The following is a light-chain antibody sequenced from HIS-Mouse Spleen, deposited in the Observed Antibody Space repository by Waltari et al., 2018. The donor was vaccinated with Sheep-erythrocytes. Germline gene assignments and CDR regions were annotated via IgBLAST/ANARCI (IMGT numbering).Light chain of an antibody. CDR3: SSYTSSSTLV. J-gene: IGLJ1*01. CDR2: DVS. CDR1: SSDVGGYNY. Sequence: QSALTQPASVSGSPGQSITISCTGTSSDVGGYNYVSWYQQPPGKAPNLMIYDVSKRPSGVSNRFSGSKSGNTASLTISGLQAEDDADYYCSSYTSSSTLVFGTGTKVTVL. V-gene: IGLV2-14*03.